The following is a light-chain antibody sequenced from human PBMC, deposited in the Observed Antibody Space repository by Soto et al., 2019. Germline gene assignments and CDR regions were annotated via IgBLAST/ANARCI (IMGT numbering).Light chain of an antibody. V-gene: IGLV1-40*01. CDR3: QSYDSSLSEGV. J-gene: IGLJ2*01. CDR2: ANN. CDR1: SSSIGAGYD. Sequence: QPVLTQPPSVSGAPGQRVTISCTGSSSSIGAGYDVHWYQQLPGTVPKLLIYANNNRPSGVPDRFSGSRSGTSASLAITGLQAGDEADYYCQSYDSSLSEGVFGGGTKLTVL.